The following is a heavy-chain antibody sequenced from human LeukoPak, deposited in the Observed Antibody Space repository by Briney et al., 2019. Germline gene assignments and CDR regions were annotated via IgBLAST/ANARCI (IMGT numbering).Heavy chain of an antibody. CDR1: GYTFTSYY. CDR3: ARDMPTVTYGAPKKKGGYFDY. V-gene: IGHV1-46*01. CDR2: INPSGGST. J-gene: IGHJ4*02. Sequence: ASVKVSCKASGYTFTSYYMHWVRQAPGQGLEWMGIINPSGGSTSYAQKFQGRVTMTRDTSTSTVYMELSSLRSEDTAVYYCARDMPTVTYGAPKKKGGYFDYWGQGTLVTVSS. D-gene: IGHD4-17*01.